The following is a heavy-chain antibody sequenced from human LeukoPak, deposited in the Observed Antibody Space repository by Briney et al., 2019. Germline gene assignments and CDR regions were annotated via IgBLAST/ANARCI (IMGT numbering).Heavy chain of an antibody. CDR1: GYTFTDYY. D-gene: IGHD1-26*01. CDR2: IYPNNGDT. CDR3: ARDGVGTYDY. V-gene: IGHV1-2*02. J-gene: IGHJ4*01. Sequence: GASVKVSCKASGYTFTDYYIHWLRQAPGQGLEWMGWIYPNNGDTNYAQKFQGRVTMTRHPSISTAYMELSTLTSDDTAVYYCARDGVGTYDYWGHGTLVTVSS.